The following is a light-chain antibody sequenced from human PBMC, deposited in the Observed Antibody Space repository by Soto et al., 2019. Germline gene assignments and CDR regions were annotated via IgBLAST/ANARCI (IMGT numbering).Light chain of an antibody. J-gene: IGLJ3*02. V-gene: IGLV2-8*01. Sequence: QSVLTQPPSASGSPGQSVNISCTGTSSDGGAYNYVSWYQQHPGKAPKLMIYEVTKRPSGVPDRFSGSKSGNTASLTVSGLQAEDEADYYCSSYADSNNLVFGGGTKLTVL. CDR2: EVT. CDR3: SSYADSNNLV. CDR1: SSDGGAYNY.